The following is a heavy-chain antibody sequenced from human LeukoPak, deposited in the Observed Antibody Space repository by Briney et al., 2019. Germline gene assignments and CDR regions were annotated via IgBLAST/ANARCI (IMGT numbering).Heavy chain of an antibody. V-gene: IGHV3-30-3*01. Sequence: PGGSLRLSCAASGFTFSSYAMHWVRQAPGKGLEWVAVISYDGSSKNYADSVKGRFTISRDNSENTLYLQMNSLRAEDMAVYYCAGNDDLDVWGQGTTVTVSS. CDR1: GFTFSSYA. J-gene: IGHJ6*02. CDR2: ISYDGSSK. D-gene: IGHD3-16*01. CDR3: AGNDDLDV.